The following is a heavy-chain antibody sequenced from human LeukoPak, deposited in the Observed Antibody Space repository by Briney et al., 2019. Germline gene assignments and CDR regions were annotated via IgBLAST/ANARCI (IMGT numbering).Heavy chain of an antibody. CDR2: IIPIFGTA. CDR3: ARDRYSYGTPDY. D-gene: IGHD5-18*01. V-gene: IGHV1-69*06. J-gene: IGHJ4*02. Sequence: ASVTVSCKASGYTFTSYAMNWVRQAPGQGLEWMGGIIPIFGTANYAQKFQGRVTITADKSTSTAYMELSSLRSEDTAVYYCARDRYSYGTPDYWGQGTLVTVSS. CDR1: GYTFTSYA.